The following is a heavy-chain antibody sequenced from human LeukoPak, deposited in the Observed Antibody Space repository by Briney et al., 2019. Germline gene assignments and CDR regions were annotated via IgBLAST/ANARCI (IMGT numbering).Heavy chain of an antibody. J-gene: IGHJ4*02. D-gene: IGHD4-23*01. Sequence: GRSLRLSCAASGFTFSSYAMHWVRQAPGKGLEWVAVISYDGSNKYYADSVKGRFTISRDNSKNTLYLQMNSLRAEDTAVYYCARGAPWATVVYFDYWGQGTLVTVSS. CDR1: GFTFSSYA. CDR2: ISYDGSNK. V-gene: IGHV3-30-3*01. CDR3: ARGAPWATVVYFDY.